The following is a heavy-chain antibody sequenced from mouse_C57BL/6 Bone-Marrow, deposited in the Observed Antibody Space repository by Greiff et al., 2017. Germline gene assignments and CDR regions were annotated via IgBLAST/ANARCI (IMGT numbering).Heavy chain of an antibody. Sequence: VQLQQPGAELVMPGASVKLSCKASGYTFTNYWMHWVKQRPGQSLEWIGEIDPSDSYTNYNQKFKGKSTLTVDKSSSTAYMQLSSLTSEDSAVYYCARELRPHYFDYWGQGTTLTVSS. CDR3: ARELRPHYFDY. D-gene: IGHD3-2*02. J-gene: IGHJ2*01. CDR2: IDPSDSYT. CDR1: GYTFTNYW. V-gene: IGHV1-69*01.